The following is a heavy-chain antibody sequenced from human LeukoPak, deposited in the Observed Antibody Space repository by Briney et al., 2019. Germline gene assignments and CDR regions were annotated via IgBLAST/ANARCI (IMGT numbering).Heavy chain of an antibody. J-gene: IGHJ4*02. V-gene: IGHV3-30*04. CDR1: GFTFSSYA. CDR3: AKPRETGCSYFNY. Sequence: GGSLRLSCAASGFTFSSYAMHWVRQAPGKGLEWVAVISYDGSNKYYADSVKGRFTISRDNSKNTLYLQMNSLRAEDTAVYYCAKPRETGCSYFNYWGQGTLVTVSS. CDR2: ISYDGSNK. D-gene: IGHD5-18*01.